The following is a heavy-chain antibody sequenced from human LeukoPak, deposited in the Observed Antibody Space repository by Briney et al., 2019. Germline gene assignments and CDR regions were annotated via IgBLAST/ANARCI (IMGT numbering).Heavy chain of an antibody. D-gene: IGHD6-13*01. Sequence: PGSSVKVSXKASGGTFSSYAISWVRQAPGQGLEWMGRIIPIFGTANYAQKFQGRVTITTDESTSTAYMELSSLRSEDTAVYYCARGRYSSSWYLVGNWFDPWGQGPWSPSPQ. V-gene: IGHV1-69*05. CDR1: GGTFSSYA. CDR2: IIPIFGTA. CDR3: ARGRYSSSWYLVGNWFDP. J-gene: IGHJ5*02.